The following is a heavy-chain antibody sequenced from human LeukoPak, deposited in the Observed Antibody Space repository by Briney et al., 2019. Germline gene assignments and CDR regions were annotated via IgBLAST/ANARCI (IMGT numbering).Heavy chain of an antibody. V-gene: IGHV3-48*03. Sequence: PGGSLRLSCAASGFTFSSYEMNWVRQAPGKGLEWVSYISSSGSTIYYADSVKGRFTISRDNAKNSLYLQLNSLRAEDTAVYYCARDQDDFRSGYSFDYWGQGTLVTVSS. J-gene: IGHJ4*02. D-gene: IGHD3-3*01. CDR3: ARDQDDFRSGYSFDY. CDR1: GFTFSSYE. CDR2: ISSSGSTI.